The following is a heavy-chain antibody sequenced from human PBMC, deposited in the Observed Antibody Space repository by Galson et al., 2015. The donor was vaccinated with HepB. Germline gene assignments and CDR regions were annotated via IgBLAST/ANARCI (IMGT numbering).Heavy chain of an antibody. CDR3: ARIALRWSYWYFDY. Sequence: SLRLSCAASGFTFSSYTMNWVRQAPGKGLEWISYISTTSDNKFSADSVKGRFIISRDNAKNSLYLQMNSLRAEDTAVYYCARIALRWSYWYFDYWGQGTLVTVSS. J-gene: IGHJ4*02. CDR1: GFTFSSYT. V-gene: IGHV3-48*01. CDR2: ISTTSDNK. D-gene: IGHD1-26*01.